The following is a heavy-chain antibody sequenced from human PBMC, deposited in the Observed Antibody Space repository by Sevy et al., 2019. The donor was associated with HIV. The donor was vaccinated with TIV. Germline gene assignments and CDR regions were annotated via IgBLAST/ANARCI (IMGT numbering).Heavy chain of an antibody. V-gene: IGHV3-7*01. Sequence: GGSLRLSCAASGFNIRAHWMLWVRQAPGKGLEWVAHINEDGSTKYYLDSVKGRFTISRDNAENSAFLQMNSLRVEDTAVYYCVRALLKTDSLWGQGTLVTVSS. CDR1: GFNIRAHW. CDR3: VRALLKTDSL. J-gene: IGHJ4*02. CDR2: INEDGSTK. D-gene: IGHD1-26*01.